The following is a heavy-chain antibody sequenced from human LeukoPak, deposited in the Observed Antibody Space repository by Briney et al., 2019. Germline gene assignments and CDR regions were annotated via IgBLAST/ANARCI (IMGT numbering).Heavy chain of an antibody. J-gene: IGHJ4*02. CDR1: GFTFSSYG. Sequence: GGSLRLSCAASGFTFSSYGMHWVRQAPGKGLEWVAFIRYDGSNKYYADSVKGRFTISRDNAKNTLYLQMNSLRAEDTAIYYCARISTTVTTLWGQGTLVTVSP. CDR3: ARISTTVTTL. V-gene: IGHV3-30*02. CDR2: IRYDGSNK. D-gene: IGHD4-17*01.